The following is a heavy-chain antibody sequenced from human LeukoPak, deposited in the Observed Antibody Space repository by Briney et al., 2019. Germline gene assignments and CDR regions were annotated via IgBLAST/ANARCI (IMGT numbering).Heavy chain of an antibody. J-gene: IGHJ4*02. V-gene: IGHV3-23*01. CDR2: ISGSGGST. D-gene: IGHD2-15*01. CDR3: AKSGRYCSAGSCYQEASLDY. CDR1: GFTFSSYA. Sequence: GGSLRLSCAASGFTFSSYAMSWVRQAPGKGLEWVSAISGSGGSTYYADSVKGRFTISRDNSKNTLYLQMNSLRAEDTAVYYCAKSGRYCSAGSCYQEASLDYWGQGTLVTVSS.